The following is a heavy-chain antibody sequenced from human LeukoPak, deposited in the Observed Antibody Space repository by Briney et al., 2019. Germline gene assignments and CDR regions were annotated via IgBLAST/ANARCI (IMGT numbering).Heavy chain of an antibody. Sequence: ASVKVSCKASGYTFANYGFNWVRQAPGQGLEWMGWISTYNAKTLCAQKFQGRVTMTTDTSTSTAYMELRSLRSDDTAVYYCARIGCSSTSCYGNSVDPWGQGILVTVSS. CDR2: ISTYNAKT. V-gene: IGHV1-18*01. CDR3: ARIGCSSTSCYGNSVDP. J-gene: IGHJ5*02. D-gene: IGHD2-2*01. CDR1: GYTFANYG.